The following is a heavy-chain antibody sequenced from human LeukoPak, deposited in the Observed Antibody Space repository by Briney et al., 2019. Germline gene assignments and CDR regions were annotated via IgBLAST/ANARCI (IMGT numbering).Heavy chain of an antibody. CDR3: ARDGGYSGYDWHFDLDY. Sequence: PGGSLRLSCAASGFTFSSYSMNWVRQAPGKGLEWVSSISSSSSYIYYADSVKGRFTISRDNAKNSLYLQMNSLRAEDTAVYYCARDGGYSGYDWHFDLDYWGQGTLVTVSS. J-gene: IGHJ4*02. CDR1: GFTFSSYS. CDR2: ISSSSSYI. D-gene: IGHD5-12*01. V-gene: IGHV3-21*01.